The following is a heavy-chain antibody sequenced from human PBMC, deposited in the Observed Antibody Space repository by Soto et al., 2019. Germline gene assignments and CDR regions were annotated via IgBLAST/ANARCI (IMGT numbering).Heavy chain of an antibody. D-gene: IGHD1-20*01. J-gene: IGHJ5*02. CDR3: ARAKGCPGISFPP. CDR2: ISSTSSII. V-gene: IGHV3-48*02. Sequence: EVQLVESGGGLVQPGGFLRLSCAASGFSFSSHSMNWVRQAPGKGLEWVSYISSTSSIIYYADSVKGRFTTSRDNAKNSVYLQMNSLRDEDTAVYYCARAKGCPGISFPPWGQGTLVSVCS. CDR1: GFSFSSHS.